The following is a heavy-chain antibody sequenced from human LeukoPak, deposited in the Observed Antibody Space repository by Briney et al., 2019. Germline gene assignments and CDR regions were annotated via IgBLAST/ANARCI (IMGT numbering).Heavy chain of an antibody. Sequence: GGSLRLSCAASGFTFSNYGVHWVRQAPGKGLEWVAFIRFDGSNKYYADSVKGRFTISRDNSKNTLYLQMNSLRAEDTAVYYCAKDSSRGYYTYYYYFYYTDVWGKGTTVTVSS. CDR3: AKDSSRGYYTYYYYFYYTDV. CDR2: IRFDGSNK. J-gene: IGHJ6*03. CDR1: GFTFSNYG. D-gene: IGHD3-22*01. V-gene: IGHV3-30*02.